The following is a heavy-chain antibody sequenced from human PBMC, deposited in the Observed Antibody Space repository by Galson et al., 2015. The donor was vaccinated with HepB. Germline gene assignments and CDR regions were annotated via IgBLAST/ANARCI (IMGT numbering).Heavy chain of an antibody. Sequence: SVKVSCKASGGTFSSYAISWVRQAPGQGLEWMGRIIPILGIANYAQKFQGRVTITADKSTSTAYMELSSLRSEDTAVYYCVRDPRYCSGGSCYPRPPWGQGTLVTVSS. CDR3: VRDPRYCSGGSCYPRPP. D-gene: IGHD2-15*01. CDR2: IIPILGIA. CDR1: GGTFSSYA. J-gene: IGHJ5*02. V-gene: IGHV1-69*04.